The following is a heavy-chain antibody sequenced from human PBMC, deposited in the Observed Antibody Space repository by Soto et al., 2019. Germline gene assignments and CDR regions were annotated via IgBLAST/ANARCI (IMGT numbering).Heavy chain of an antibody. CDR1: GFTFSSYA. CDR2: ISYDGSNK. V-gene: IGHV3-30-3*01. D-gene: IGHD6-13*01. Sequence: PGGSLRLSCAASGFTFSSYAMHWVRQAPGKGLEWVAVISYDGSNKYYADSVKGRFTISRDNSKNTLYLQMNSLRAEDTAVYYCARDRLRGKQQLPPGSWFDPWGQGTLVTVSS. CDR3: ARDRLRGKQQLPPGSWFDP. J-gene: IGHJ5*02.